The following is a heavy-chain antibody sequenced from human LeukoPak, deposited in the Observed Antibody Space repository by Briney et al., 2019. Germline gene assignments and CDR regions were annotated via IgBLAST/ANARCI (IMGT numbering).Heavy chain of an antibody. D-gene: IGHD4-11*01. Sequence: PGGSLRLSCAASGFPFSSNYMSWVRQAPGKGLEGVSVIYSGGSTYYADSVEGRFTISRDKSKNTLYLQMNSLRAEDTAVYYCARDRRAVTWYFDLWGRGTLVTVSS. CDR1: GFPFSSNY. J-gene: IGHJ2*01. V-gene: IGHV3-53*01. CDR3: ARDRRAVTWYFDL. CDR2: IYSGGST.